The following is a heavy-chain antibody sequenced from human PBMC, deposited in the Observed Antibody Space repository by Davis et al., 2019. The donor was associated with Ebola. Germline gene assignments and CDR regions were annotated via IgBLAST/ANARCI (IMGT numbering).Heavy chain of an antibody. CDR1: GYSFTTYW. V-gene: IGHV5-51*01. Sequence: KVSCKGSGYSFTTYWIGWVRQMPGKGLEWMGIIYTGDSDTRYSPSFRGQVTISADKSTRTAYLQWGSLKASDTAMYYCASLRRTITGMDDGFDLWGQGTMVTVSS. CDR3: ASLRRTITGMDDGFDL. J-gene: IGHJ3*01. D-gene: IGHD1-20*01. CDR2: IYTGDSDT.